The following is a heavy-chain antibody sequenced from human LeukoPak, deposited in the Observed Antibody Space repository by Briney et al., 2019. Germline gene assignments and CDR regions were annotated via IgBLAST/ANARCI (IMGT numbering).Heavy chain of an antibody. CDR3: ASGYCSGGSCYDYFDY. J-gene: IGHJ4*02. Sequence: ASVKVSCKASGYTFTSYAMNWVRQAPGQGLEWMGWINTNTGNPTYAQGFTGRFVFSLDTSVSTAYLQISSLKAEDTAVYYCASGYCSGGSCYDYFDYWGQGTLVTVSS. D-gene: IGHD2-15*01. V-gene: IGHV7-4-1*02. CDR2: INTNTGNP. CDR1: GYTFTSYA.